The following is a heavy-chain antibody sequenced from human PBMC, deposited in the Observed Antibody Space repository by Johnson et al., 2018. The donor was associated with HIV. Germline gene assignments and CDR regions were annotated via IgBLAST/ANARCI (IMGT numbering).Heavy chain of an antibody. D-gene: IGHD1-26*01. J-gene: IGHJ3*02. Sequence: VQLVESGGGLVQPGGSLRLSCVASGITFSSYAMSWVRQAPGKGLEWVSALSGSGGSTYYADSVKGRFTISRDNSKNTLYLQMNSLRAEDTAVDYCAKDRTSGSYSDDAFDIWGQGTMVTVSS. V-gene: IGHV3-23*04. CDR3: AKDRTSGSYSDDAFDI. CDR1: GITFSSYA. CDR2: LSGSGGST.